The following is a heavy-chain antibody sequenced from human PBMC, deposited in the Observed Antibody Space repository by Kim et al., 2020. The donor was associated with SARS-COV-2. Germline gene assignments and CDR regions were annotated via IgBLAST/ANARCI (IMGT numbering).Heavy chain of an antibody. CDR1: GFTFSSYS. D-gene: IGHD1-7*01. CDR3: ASGTKRWLQYPNWFDP. J-gene: IGHJ5*02. V-gene: IGHV3-21*01. CDR2: ISSSSSYI. Sequence: GGSLRLSCAASGFTFSSYSMNWVRQAPGKGLEWVSSISSSSSYIYYADSVKGRFTISRDNAKNSLYLQMNSLRAEDTAVYYCASGTKRWLQYPNWFDPWGQGTLVTVSS.